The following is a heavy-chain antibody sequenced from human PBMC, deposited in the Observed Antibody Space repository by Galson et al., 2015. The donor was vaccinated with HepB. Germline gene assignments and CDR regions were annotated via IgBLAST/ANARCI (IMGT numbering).Heavy chain of an antibody. CDR1: GFTFSSYW. CDR3: ARAGTDYAYFYGLDI. CDR2: IEQDGAEK. J-gene: IGHJ6*02. V-gene: IGHV3-7*03. Sequence: SLRLSCAASGFTFSSYWMNWVRQAPGKGLEWVANIEQDGAEKYYVDSVKGRFTISRDNANKLLYLQMNNLRDDDTAVYFCARAGTDYAYFYGLDIWGQGTTVTVSS. D-gene: IGHD3-10*01.